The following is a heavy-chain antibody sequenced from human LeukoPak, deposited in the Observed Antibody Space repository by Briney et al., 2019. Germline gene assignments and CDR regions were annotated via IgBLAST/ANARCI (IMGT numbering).Heavy chain of an antibody. Sequence: PSETLSLTCTVSGGSISSYYWSWIRQPPGKGLEWIGEINHSGSTNYNPSLKSRVTISVDTSKNQFSLKLSSVTAADTAVYYCARGRSGADFWSGYHPYYYYYGMDVWGQGTTVTVSS. CDR3: ARGRSGADFWSGYHPYYYYYGMDV. V-gene: IGHV4-34*01. CDR1: GGSISSYY. D-gene: IGHD3-3*01. CDR2: INHSGST. J-gene: IGHJ6*02.